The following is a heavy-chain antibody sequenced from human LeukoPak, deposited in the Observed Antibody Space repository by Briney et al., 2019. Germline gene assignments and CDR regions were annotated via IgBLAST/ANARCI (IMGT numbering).Heavy chain of an antibody. D-gene: IGHD2-21*01. CDR2: ISRSSSYI. V-gene: IGHV3-21*01. Sequence: PGGSLRLSCAASGFTFSSYSMNWVPQAPGKGLEWVSSISRSSSYIYYTDSVKGRFTISRDNAKNSLYLQMNSLRAEDTAVYYCAREGEDYYYGMDVWGQGTTVTVSS. CDR3: AREGEDYYYGMDV. J-gene: IGHJ6*02. CDR1: GFTFSSYS.